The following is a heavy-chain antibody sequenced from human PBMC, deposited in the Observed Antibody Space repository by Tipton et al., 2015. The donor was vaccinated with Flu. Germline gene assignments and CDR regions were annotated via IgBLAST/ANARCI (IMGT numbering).Heavy chain of an antibody. J-gene: IGHJ5*02. CDR1: SGSVSSGSYY. V-gene: IGHV4-61*01. CDR3: ARRDYSNYVSDPKSWFDP. Sequence: TLSLICTVSSGSVSSGSYYWSWFRQPPGKALEWIGCVYSSGNTNYNPSLKSRVTISVDTSKNQFSLKMESVTATDMAVYYCARRDYSNYVSDPKSWFDPWGQGTLVAVSS. CDR2: VYSSGNT. D-gene: IGHD4-11*01.